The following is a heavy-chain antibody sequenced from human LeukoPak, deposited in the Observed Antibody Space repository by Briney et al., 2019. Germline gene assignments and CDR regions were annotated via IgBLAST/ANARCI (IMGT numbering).Heavy chain of an antibody. D-gene: IGHD3-10*01. V-gene: IGHV4-38-2*02. J-gene: IGHJ5*02. Sequence: SETLSLTCTVSGYSISSGYYWGWIRQPPGKGLEWIGSIYHSGSTYYNPSLKSRVTISVDTSKNQFSLKLSSVTAADTAVYYCARRLRAVLLWFGESQPRGWFDPWGQGTLVTVSS. CDR1: GYSISSGYY. CDR2: IYHSGST. CDR3: ARRLRAVLLWFGESQPRGWFDP.